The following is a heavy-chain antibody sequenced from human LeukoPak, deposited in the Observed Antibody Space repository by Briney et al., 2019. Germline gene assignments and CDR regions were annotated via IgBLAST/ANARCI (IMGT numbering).Heavy chain of an antibody. D-gene: IGHD3-9*01. CDR1: GFTFRSYG. CDR2: IWYDGSNK. J-gene: IGHJ4*02. V-gene: IGHV3-33*01. Sequence: PGRSLRLSCAASGFTFRSYGMHWVRQAPGKGLEWVAVIWYDGSNKYYADSVKGRFTISRDNSKNTLYLQMNSLRAEDTAVYYCARDGGNYDILTGYYLFDYWGQGTLVTVSS. CDR3: ARDGGNYDILTGYYLFDY.